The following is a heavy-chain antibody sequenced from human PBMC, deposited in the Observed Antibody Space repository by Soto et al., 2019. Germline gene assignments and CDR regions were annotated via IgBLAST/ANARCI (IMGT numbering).Heavy chain of an antibody. J-gene: IGHJ5*02. CDR2: ISSTGVNT. D-gene: IGHD2-8*02. CDR1: GFPFSAYS. V-gene: IGHV3-64D*06. Sequence: GGSLSLSCSASGFPFSAYSRHWLRPATGMGLEHVCGISSTGVNTYYADSVRSRFTISRDNSKNTLHLRMSSLRPEDTAVYYGWRGEVWCCFSTASCSQGREPWGQGTRGTV. CDR3: WRGEVWCCFSTASCSQGREP.